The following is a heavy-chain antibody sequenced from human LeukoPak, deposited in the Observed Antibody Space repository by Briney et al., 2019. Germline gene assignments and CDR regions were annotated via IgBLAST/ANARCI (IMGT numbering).Heavy chain of an antibody. D-gene: IGHD4-11*01. V-gene: IGHV3-66*01. CDR2: IYSGGST. CDR1: GFSFRSNY. CDR3: AREPVTTYFYHYYMDV. J-gene: IGHJ6*03. Sequence: GGSLRLSCAASGFSFRSNYMNWVRQAPGKGLQWVSVIYSGGSTYYSDFVKGGCTISRDISKNTVYLQMNDLRGEDTAVHYCAREPVTTYFYHYYMDVWGKGTTVTVSS.